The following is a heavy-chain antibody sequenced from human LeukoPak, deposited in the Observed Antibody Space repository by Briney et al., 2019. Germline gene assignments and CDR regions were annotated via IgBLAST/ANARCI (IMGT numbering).Heavy chain of an antibody. CDR1: GSTFSSYA. J-gene: IGHJ4*02. V-gene: IGHV1-69*05. CDR3: ARGGGGNSVGY. CDR2: IIPIFGTA. D-gene: IGHD4-23*01. Sequence: ASVKVSCKASGSTFSSYAISWVRQAPGQGLEWMGGIIPIFGTANYAQKFQGRVTITTDESTSTAYMELSSLRSEDTAAYYCARGGGGNSVGYWGQGTLVTVSS.